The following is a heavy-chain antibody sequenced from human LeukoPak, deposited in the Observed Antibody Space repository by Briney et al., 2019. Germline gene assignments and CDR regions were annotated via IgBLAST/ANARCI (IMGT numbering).Heavy chain of an antibody. CDR3: ARGVEMATIHFDY. Sequence: GRSLRLSCAASGFTFSSYGMHWVRQAPGKGLEWVAVIWYDGSNKYYADSVKGRFTISRDNSKNTLYLQMNRLRAEDTAVYYCARGVEMATIHFDYWGEGALVTVSS. V-gene: IGHV3-33*01. D-gene: IGHD5-24*01. J-gene: IGHJ4*02. CDR2: IWYDGSNK. CDR1: GFTFSSYG.